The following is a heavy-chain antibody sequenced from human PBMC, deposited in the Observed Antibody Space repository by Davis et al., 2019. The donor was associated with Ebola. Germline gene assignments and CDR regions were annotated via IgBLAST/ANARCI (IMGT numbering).Heavy chain of an antibody. D-gene: IGHD3-3*01. CDR1: GYTFTSYG. Sequence: ASVKVSCKASGYTFTSYGISWVRQAPGQGLEWMGWISAYNGNTNYAQKLQGRVTMTTDTSTSTAYMELRSLRSDDTAVYYCARHFRFLEWLMVRYWGQGTLVTVSS. CDR3: ARHFRFLEWLMVRY. V-gene: IGHV1-18*01. CDR2: ISAYNGNT. J-gene: IGHJ4*02.